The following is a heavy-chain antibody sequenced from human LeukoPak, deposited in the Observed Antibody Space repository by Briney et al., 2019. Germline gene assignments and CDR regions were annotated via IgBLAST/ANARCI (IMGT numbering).Heavy chain of an antibody. CDR1: GGTFSSYA. CDR3: ARGGWELLQLAFDI. V-gene: IGHV1-69*13. J-gene: IGHJ3*02. D-gene: IGHD1-26*01. CDR2: IIPIFGTA. Sequence: SVKVSCKASGGTFSSYAISWVRQAPGQGLEWMGGIIPIFGTANYAQKFQGRVTITADESTSTAYMELSSLRSEDTAVYYCARGGWELLQLAFDIWGQGTMVTVSS.